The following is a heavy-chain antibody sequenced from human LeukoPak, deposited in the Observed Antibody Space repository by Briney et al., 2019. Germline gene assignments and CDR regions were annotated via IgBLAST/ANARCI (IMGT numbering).Heavy chain of an antibody. CDR2: MNPNSGNT. CDR3: ARGYGSGSYLYYFDY. CDR1: GYTFTSYD. D-gene: IGHD3-10*01. Sequence: GASVKVPCKASGYTFTSYDINWVRQATGQGLEWMGWMNPNSGNTGYAQKFQGRVSMTRNTSISTAYMELSSLRSEDTAVYYCARGYGSGSYLYYFDYWGQGTLVTVSS. V-gene: IGHV1-8*01. J-gene: IGHJ4*02.